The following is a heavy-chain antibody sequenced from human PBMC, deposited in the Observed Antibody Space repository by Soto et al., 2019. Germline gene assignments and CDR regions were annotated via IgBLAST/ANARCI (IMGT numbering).Heavy chain of an antibody. V-gene: IGHV3-48*02. J-gene: IGHJ4*02. Sequence: HPGGSLRLSCAASGFTFSSYSMNWVRQAPGKGLEWVSYISISSSTIYYADSVKGRFTISRDNAKNSLYLQMNSLRDEDTAVYYCARDLRPDPLWYVDYWGQGTQVTVSS. D-gene: IGHD3-10*01. CDR3: ARDLRPDPLWYVDY. CDR2: ISISSSTI. CDR1: GFTFSSYS.